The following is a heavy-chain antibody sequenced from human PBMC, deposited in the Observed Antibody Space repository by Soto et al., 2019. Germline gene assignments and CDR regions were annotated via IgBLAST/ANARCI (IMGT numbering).Heavy chain of an antibody. Sequence: GGSLRLSCAASGFTFSSYSMNWVRQAPGKGLEWVSSISSSSSYIYYADSVKGRFTISRDNAKNSLYLQMNSLRAEDTAVYYCARDPYSGSYSVDYWGQGTLVTVSS. CDR2: ISSSSSYI. J-gene: IGHJ4*02. V-gene: IGHV3-21*01. CDR1: GFTFSSYS. D-gene: IGHD1-26*01. CDR3: ARDPYSGSYSVDY.